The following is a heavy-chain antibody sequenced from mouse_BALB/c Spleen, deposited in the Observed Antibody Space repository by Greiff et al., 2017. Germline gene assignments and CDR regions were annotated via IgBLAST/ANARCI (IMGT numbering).Heavy chain of an antibody. V-gene: IGHV1-7*01. D-gene: IGHD2-3*01. CDR3: AREDDGPDY. J-gene: IGHJ4*01. CDR2: INPSTGYT. Sequence: QVQLQQSGAELAKPGASVKMSCKASGYTFTSYWMHWVKQRPGQGLEWIGYINPSTGYTEYNQKFKDKATLTADKSSSTAYMQLSSLTSEDSAVYYCAREDDGPDYWGQGTSVTVSS. CDR1: GYTFTSYW.